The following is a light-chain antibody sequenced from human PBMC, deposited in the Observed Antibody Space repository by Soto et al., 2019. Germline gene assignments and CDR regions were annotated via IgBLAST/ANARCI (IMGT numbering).Light chain of an antibody. V-gene: IGKV3-20*01. CDR2: GAS. J-gene: IGKJ4*01. Sequence: EIVLTQSPGTLSLSPGERATLSCRASQSVSTTYLGWHQQKPGQAPRLLIYGASSRATGIPDRFSGSGSGTEFTLTISRLEPEDFAVYYCHQYGSSPFTFGGGTKVDIK. CDR3: HQYGSSPFT. CDR1: QSVSTTY.